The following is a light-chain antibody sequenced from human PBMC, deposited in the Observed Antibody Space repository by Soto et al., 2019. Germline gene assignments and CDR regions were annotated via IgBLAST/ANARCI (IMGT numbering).Light chain of an antibody. CDR2: EDT. V-gene: IGLV2-8*01. J-gene: IGLJ3*02. CDR3: SSHAGIINVV. Sequence: QSALTQPPSASGSPGQSVTISCTGTSSDVGGYNYVSWYQQHPGKAPKLMIYEDTKRPSGVPDRFSGSKSGNTASLTVSGLLAEDEADYYCSSHAGIINVVFGGGTKLTVL. CDR1: SSDVGGYNY.